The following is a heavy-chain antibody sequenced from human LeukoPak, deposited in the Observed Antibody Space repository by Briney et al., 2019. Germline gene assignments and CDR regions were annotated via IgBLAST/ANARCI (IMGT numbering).Heavy chain of an antibody. CDR3: ASGGYNWNDSDY. Sequence: GGSLRLSCAASGFTFSSYAMHWVRQAPGKGLEYVSAISSNGGSTYYANSVKGRLTISRDNSKNTLYLKMGSLRAEDMAVYYCASGGYNWNDSDYWGQGTLVTVSS. V-gene: IGHV3-64*01. CDR1: GFTFSSYA. CDR2: ISSNGGST. D-gene: IGHD1-1*01. J-gene: IGHJ4*02.